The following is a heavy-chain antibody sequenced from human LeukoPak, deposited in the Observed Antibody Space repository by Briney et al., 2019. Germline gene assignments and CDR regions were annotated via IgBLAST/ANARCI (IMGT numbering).Heavy chain of an antibody. CDR2: IKPDGGDT. J-gene: IGHJ4*02. V-gene: IGHV3-7*03. Sequence: GGSLRLSCTASGFTFSNYWMTWVRQAPGKGLEWVANIKPDGGDTYYADSVKGRFTVSRDNAKNSLFLQMDRLRAEDTAMYYCARDYSYSDDYWGQGTLVTVSS. CDR1: GFTFSNYW. D-gene: IGHD4-17*01. CDR3: ARDYSYSDDY.